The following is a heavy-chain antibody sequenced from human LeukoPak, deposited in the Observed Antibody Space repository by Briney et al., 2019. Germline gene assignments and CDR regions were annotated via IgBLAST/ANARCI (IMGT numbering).Heavy chain of an antibody. CDR2: IIPNSGAT. Sequence: ASVKVSCKASGYTFTGYPILWVRQAPGQGLEWVGWIIPNSGATTYAQKFQGRVTMTRDTSISTAFMELSSLTSDDTAVYYCTREDYWGQGTPVTVSS. CDR1: GYTFTGYP. CDR3: TREDY. V-gene: IGHV1-2*02. J-gene: IGHJ4*02.